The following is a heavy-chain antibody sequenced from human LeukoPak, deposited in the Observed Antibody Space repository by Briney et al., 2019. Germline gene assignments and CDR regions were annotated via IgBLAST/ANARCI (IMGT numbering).Heavy chain of an antibody. Sequence: SLRLSCAASGFTFDDYAMHWVRQAPGKGLEWVSGISWNSGSIGYADSVKGRFTISRDNAKNSLYLQMNSLRAEDTAVYYCAKDGYYDSSGIFDYWGQGTLVTVSS. CDR1: GFTFDDYA. V-gene: IGHV3-9*01. CDR3: AKDGYYDSSGIFDY. CDR2: ISWNSGSI. J-gene: IGHJ4*02. D-gene: IGHD3-22*01.